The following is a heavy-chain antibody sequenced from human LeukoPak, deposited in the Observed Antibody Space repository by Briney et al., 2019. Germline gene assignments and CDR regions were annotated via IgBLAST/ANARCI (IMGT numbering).Heavy chain of an antibody. CDR1: GFTFSSYS. V-gene: IGHV3-21*01. J-gene: IGHJ4*02. CDR3: ARDFRWIAVAGFDY. CDR2: ISSSSYI. Sequence: GGSFRLSCSASGFTFSSYSMNWVRQAPGKGLEWVSSISSSSYIYYADSVKGRFTISRDNAKNSLYLQMNSLRAEDTAVYYCARDFRWIAVAGFDYWGQGTLVTVSS. D-gene: IGHD6-19*01.